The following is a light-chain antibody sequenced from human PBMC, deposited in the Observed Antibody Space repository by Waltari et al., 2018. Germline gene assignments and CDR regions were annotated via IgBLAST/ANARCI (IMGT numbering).Light chain of an antibody. CDR2: EVT. CDR1: SHDVGNYDL. CDR3: CSYSGDLSFGVV. V-gene: IGLV2-23*02. Sequence: QSALTQPASVSGSPGQSLTIPCPGTSHDVGNYDLVSWYQQHPGKAPKLIIYEVTKRPSGFSNRFPGSKSGNTASLTISGLHTEDEGDYYCCSYSGDLSFGVVFGGGTKLTVL. J-gene: IGLJ2*01.